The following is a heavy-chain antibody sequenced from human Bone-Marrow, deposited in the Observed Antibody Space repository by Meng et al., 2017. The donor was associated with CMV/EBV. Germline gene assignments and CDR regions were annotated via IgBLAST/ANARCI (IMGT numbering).Heavy chain of an antibody. D-gene: IGHD3-9*01. CDR1: GGTFSSYA. CDR2: IIPILGIA. Sequence: SVKVSCKASGGTFSSYAISWVRQAPGQGLEWMGGIIPILGIANYAQKFQGRVTITADKSTSTAYMELSSLRSEDTAVYYCARSWDILTGYRLGFDPWGQGNLVTVSS. J-gene: IGHJ5*02. V-gene: IGHV1-69*10. CDR3: ARSWDILTGYRLGFDP.